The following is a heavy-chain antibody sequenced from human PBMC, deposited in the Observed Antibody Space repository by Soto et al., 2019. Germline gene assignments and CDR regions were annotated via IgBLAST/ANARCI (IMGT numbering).Heavy chain of an antibody. CDR3: SRLFFVRRLGYGGYDLDH. V-gene: IGHV3-21*01. CDR1: GFTFFAYT. CDR2: ISSGSNDI. J-gene: IGHJ4*02. Sequence: EVQLVESGGGLVKPGGSLRLSCAASGFTFFAYTMNWVRQTPGKGLEWVSSISSGSNDIYYADSVKGRFTISRDNAKNSLYLQMNSLRAEDTAVYYCSRLFFVRRLGYGGYDLDHWGRGTLVTVSS. D-gene: IGHD5-12*01.